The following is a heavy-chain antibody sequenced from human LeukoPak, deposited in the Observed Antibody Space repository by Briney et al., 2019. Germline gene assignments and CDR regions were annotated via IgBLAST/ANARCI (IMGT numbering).Heavy chain of an antibody. CDR2: IWYDGSNK. D-gene: IGHD2-2*01. J-gene: IGHJ4*02. CDR1: GFTFSSFG. V-gene: IGHV3-33*01. CDR3: ARDRGDSTSWYVTDY. Sequence: GGCLRLSCAASGFTFSSFGMHWVRQAPGNGLEWVAVIWYDGSNKYYADSVKGRFTISRDNSKNALYLQMNSLRAEDTAVYYCARDRGDSTSWYVTDYWGQGTLVTVSS.